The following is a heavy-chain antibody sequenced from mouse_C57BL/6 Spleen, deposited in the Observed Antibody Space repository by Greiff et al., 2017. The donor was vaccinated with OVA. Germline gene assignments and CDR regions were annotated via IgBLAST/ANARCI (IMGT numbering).Heavy chain of an antibody. CDR2: ISSGSSTI. CDR1: GFTFSDYG. V-gene: IGHV5-17*01. Sequence: EVKLMESGGGLVKPGGSLKLSCAASGFTFSDYGMHWVRQAPETGLEWVAYISSGSSTIYYADTVKGRFTISRDNAKNTLFLQMTSLRSEDTAMYYCARTDYDDAMDYWGQGTSVTVSS. CDR3: ARTDYDDAMDY. J-gene: IGHJ4*01. D-gene: IGHD2-4*01.